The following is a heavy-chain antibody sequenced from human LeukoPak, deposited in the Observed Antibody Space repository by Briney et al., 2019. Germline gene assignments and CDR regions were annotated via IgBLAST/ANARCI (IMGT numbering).Heavy chain of an antibody. CDR1: GGSISSGGYY. D-gene: IGHD3-16*01. CDR3: ARDWPDDYVLANDWYFDL. CDR2: IYYSGST. V-gene: IGHV4-31*03. J-gene: IGHJ2*01. Sequence: TLSLTCTVSGGSISSGGYYWSWIRQHPGKGLEWIGYIYYSGSTYYNPSLKSRVTISVDTSKNQFSLKPSSVTAADTAVYYCARDWPDDYVLANDWYFDLWGRGTLVTVSS.